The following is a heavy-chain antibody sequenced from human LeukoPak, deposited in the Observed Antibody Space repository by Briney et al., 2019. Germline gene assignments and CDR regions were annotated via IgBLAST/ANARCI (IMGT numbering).Heavy chain of an antibody. CDR2: IYYSGGT. D-gene: IGHD6-19*01. J-gene: IGHJ4*02. CDR1: GGSISSYY. CDR3: ASRSIAVAGTFDY. Sequence: PSETLSLTCTVSGGSISSYYWSWIRQPPGEGLEWIGYIYYSGGTNYNPSLKSRVTISVDTSKNQFSLKLSSVTAADTAVYYCASRSIAVAGTFDYWGQGTLVTVSS. V-gene: IGHV4-59*01.